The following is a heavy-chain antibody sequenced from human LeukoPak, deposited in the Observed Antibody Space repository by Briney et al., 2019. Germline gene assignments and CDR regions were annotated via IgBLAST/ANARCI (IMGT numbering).Heavy chain of an antibody. J-gene: IGHJ4*02. Sequence: SETPSLTCTVSGASTNPYCWNWIRQPAGKGLEWIGRISRSGGTNYNPSLKSRVTVSVDASKKQLQFSLRLSSVTAADTAVYYCARDQGDYGDHRYFDHWGQGTLVTVSS. CDR1: GASTNPYC. D-gene: IGHD4-17*01. CDR2: ISRSGGT. CDR3: ARDQGDYGDHRYFDH. V-gene: IGHV4-4*07.